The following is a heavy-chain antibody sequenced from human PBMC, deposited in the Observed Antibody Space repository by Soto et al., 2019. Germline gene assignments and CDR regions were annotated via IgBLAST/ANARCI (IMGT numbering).Heavy chain of an antibody. J-gene: IGHJ6*03. D-gene: IGHD7-27*01. CDR2: ISSSSSVI. CDR3: ARDLSWGSNWYYYMDV. V-gene: IGHV3-48*01. CDR1: GFTFSGYA. Sequence: GGSLRLSCAASGFTFSGYAMTWVRQAPGMGLEWVSYISSSSSVIDYADSVKGRFTVSRDNARNSLYLQMNSLRAEDTAVYYCARDLSWGSNWYYYMDVWGKGITVTVS.